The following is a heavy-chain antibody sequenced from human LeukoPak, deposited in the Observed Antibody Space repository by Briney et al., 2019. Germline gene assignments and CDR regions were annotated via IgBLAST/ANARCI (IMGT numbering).Heavy chain of an antibody. J-gene: IGHJ6*03. CDR3: ARDLGYYYDSSGYSPPYYYYYMDV. V-gene: IGHV1-18*01. D-gene: IGHD3-22*01. CDR1: GYTFTSYS. Sequence: ASVKVSCKASGYTFTSYSISWVRQAPGQGLEWMGWIGAYNGNTNYAQKLQGRVTMTTDTSTSTAYMELRSLRSDDTAVYYCARDLGYYYDSSGYSPPYYYYYMDVWGKGTTVTISS. CDR2: IGAYNGNT.